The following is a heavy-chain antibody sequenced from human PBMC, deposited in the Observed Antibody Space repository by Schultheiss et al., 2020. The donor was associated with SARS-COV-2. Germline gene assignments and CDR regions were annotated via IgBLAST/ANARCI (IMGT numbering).Heavy chain of an antibody. CDR1: GGSFSGYY. CDR3: ARGFDY. V-gene: IGHV4-34*01. J-gene: IGHJ4*02. CDR2: INHSGST. Sequence: SETLSLTCAVYGGSFSGYYWSWIRQPPGKGLEWIGEINHSGSTNYNPPLKSRVTISADTSKNQFSLKLSSVTATDTAVYYCARGFDYWGQGTRVTVSS.